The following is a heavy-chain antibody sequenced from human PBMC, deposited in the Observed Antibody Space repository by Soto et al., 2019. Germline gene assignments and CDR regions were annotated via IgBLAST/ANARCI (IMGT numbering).Heavy chain of an antibody. Sequence: SGGSLRLSCAASGFTFSSYAMHWVRQAPGKGLEWVAVISYDGSNKYYADSVKGRFTISRDNSKNTLYLQMNSLRAEDTAVYYCARDYYDAFDIWGQGTMVTVSS. D-gene: IGHD3-10*01. V-gene: IGHV3-30-3*01. CDR1: GFTFSSYA. J-gene: IGHJ3*02. CDR2: ISYDGSNK. CDR3: ARDYYDAFDI.